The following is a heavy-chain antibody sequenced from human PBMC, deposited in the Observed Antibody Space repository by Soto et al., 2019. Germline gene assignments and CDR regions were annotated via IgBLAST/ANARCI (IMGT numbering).Heavy chain of an antibody. V-gene: IGHV3-23*01. Sequence: PWGSVRLSCAASGFTFSNHAMSLVRQSPGKGLPWVSCISGEGGLIYYADSVKGRSNMSRDNSKNTLYLQMSSLRAEDTAVYFCAKRQGTGALHKNFVYWAQ. CDR3: AKRQGTGALHKNFVY. CDR2: ISGEGGLI. J-gene: IGHJ4*02. CDR1: GFTFSNHA. D-gene: IGHD1-1*01.